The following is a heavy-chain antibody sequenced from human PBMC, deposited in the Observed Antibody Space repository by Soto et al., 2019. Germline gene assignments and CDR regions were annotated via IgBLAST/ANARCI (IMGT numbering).Heavy chain of an antibody. CDR3: VRGPDFGDWIDLFDH. CDR1: GFTFSSYA. D-gene: IGHD4-17*01. V-gene: IGHV3-23*01. J-gene: IGHJ4*02. Sequence: PGGSLRLSCAASGFTFSSYAMSWVRQAPGKGLEWVSSISGSGSSTYYADSVKGRFTISRDNAKNSLYLQMNSLRVEDTALYYCVRGPDFGDWIDLFDHWGQGTLVTVS. CDR2: ISGSGSST.